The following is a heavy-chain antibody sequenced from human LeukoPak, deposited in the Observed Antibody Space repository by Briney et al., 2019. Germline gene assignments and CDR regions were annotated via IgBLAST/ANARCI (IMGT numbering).Heavy chain of an antibody. CDR1: GYTFTNYA. CDR3: ARDNDFDY. CDR2: IYPGGGST. V-gene: IGHV1-46*01. D-gene: IGHD2-8*01. J-gene: IGHJ4*02. Sequence: GASVKVSCKASGYTFTNYAMNWVRQAPGQGLEWMGIIYPGGGSTSYAQKFQGRVTMTRDMSTSTVYMELSSLRSEDTAVYYCARDNDFDYWGQGTLVTVSS.